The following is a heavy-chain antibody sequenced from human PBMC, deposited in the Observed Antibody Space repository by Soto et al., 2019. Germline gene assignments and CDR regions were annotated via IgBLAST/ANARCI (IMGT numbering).Heavy chain of an antibody. CDR3: ARRPNTYDFWSGFFDY. D-gene: IGHD3-3*01. CDR1: GGSISSSNW. V-gene: IGHV4-4*02. J-gene: IGHJ4*02. CDR2: IYHSGST. Sequence: SETLSLTCAVSGGSISSSNWWSWVRQPPGKGLEWIGEIYHSGSTNYNPSLKSRVTISVDKSKNQFSLKLSSVTAADTAVYYCARRPNTYDFWSGFFDYWGQGTQVTVSS.